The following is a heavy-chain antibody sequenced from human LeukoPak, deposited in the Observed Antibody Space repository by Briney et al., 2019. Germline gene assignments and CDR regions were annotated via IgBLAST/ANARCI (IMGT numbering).Heavy chain of an antibody. V-gene: IGHV3-53*01. CDR2: IYSGGST. Sequence: GGSLRLSCAASGFTVSSNYMSWVRQAPGKGLEWVSVIYSGGSTYYADSVKGRFTISRDNSKNTLYLQMNSLRAEDTAVYYCATGVLATVTTETDYWGQGTLVTVSS. D-gene: IGHD4-17*01. J-gene: IGHJ4*02. CDR1: GFTVSSNY. CDR3: ATGVLATVTTETDY.